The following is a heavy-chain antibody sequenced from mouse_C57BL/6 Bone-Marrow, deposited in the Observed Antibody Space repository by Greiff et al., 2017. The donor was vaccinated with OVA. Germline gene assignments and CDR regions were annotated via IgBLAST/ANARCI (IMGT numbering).Heavy chain of an antibody. D-gene: IGHD1-1*01. CDR1: GYTFTSYW. J-gene: IGHJ1*03. CDR3: VITTVVSNWYFDV. CDR2: IDPSDSET. V-gene: IGHV1-52*01. Sequence: QVQLQQSGPELVKPGASVKISCKASGYTFTSYWMHWVKQRPIQGLEWIGNIDPSDSETHYNQKFKDKATLTVDKSSSTAYMQLSSLTSEDSAVYYCVITTVVSNWYFDVWGTGTTVTVSS.